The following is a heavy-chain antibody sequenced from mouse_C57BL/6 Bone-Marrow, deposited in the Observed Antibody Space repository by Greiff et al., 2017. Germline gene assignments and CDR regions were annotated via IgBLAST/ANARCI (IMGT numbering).Heavy chain of an antibody. CDR3: AQERGRRWFDY. Sequence: VQVVESGAELVKPGASVKISCKASGYAFSSYWMNWVKQRPGTGLEWIGQIYPGDGDTNYNGKFQGKATLTADKSSSTAYMQLSSLTSEASAVYCGAQERGRRWFDYWGQGTLVTVSA. CDR1: GYAFSSYW. V-gene: IGHV1-80*01. CDR2: IYPGDGDT. D-gene: IGHD2-12*01. J-gene: IGHJ3*01.